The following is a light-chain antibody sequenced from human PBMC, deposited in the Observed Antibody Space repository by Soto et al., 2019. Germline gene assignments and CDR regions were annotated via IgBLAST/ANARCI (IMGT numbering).Light chain of an antibody. CDR2: EVT. J-gene: IGLJ3*02. Sequence: QSVLTQPPSASGSPGQSVTISCTGTSTDVGAYNYVSWYQQHPGKAPKLIIYEVTKRPSGVPDRFSGSKSGNTASLTVSGLQAEDEAGYYCGSHAGDSNLVFGGGTKLNVL. CDR1: STDVGAYNY. CDR3: GSHAGDSNLV. V-gene: IGLV2-8*01.